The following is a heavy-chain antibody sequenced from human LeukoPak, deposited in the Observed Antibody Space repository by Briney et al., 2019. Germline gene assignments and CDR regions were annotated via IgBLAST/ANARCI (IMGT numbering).Heavy chain of an antibody. CDR1: GGSFSGYY. V-gene: IGHV4-34*01. J-gene: IGHJ4*02. CDR3: ARSVVVPAAHKKYYDY. CDR2: INHSGST. D-gene: IGHD2-2*01. Sequence: SETLSLTCAVYGGSFSGYYWSWIRQPPGKGVEWIGEINHSGSTNYNPSLKSRVTISVDTSKNQFSLKLSSVTAADTAVYYCARSVVVPAAHKKYYDYWGQGTLVTVSS.